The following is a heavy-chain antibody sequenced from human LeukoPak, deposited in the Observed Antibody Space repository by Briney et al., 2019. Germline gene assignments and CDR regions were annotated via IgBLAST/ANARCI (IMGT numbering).Heavy chain of an antibody. CDR3: ARRNVVVVAATSYYYYGMDV. J-gene: IGHJ6*02. D-gene: IGHD2-15*01. V-gene: IGHV1-69*13. CDR2: IIPIFGTA. CDR1: GYTFTSYA. Sequence: SVKVSCKASGYTFTSYAISWVRQAPGQGLEWMGGIIPIFGTANYAQKFQGRVTITADESTSTAYMELSSLRSEDTAVYYCARRNVVVVAATSYYYYGMDVWGQGTTVTVSS.